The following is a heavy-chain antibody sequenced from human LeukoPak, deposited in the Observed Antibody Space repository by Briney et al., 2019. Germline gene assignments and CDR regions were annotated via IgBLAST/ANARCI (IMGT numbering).Heavy chain of an antibody. CDR3: ARKLKTGTTEGAFDT. V-gene: IGHV3-48*01. D-gene: IGHD1-7*01. J-gene: IGHJ3*02. Sequence: PGGSLRLSCAASGFTFSTYSMNWVRQTPGKGLEWVSYIQSSSNTIYYADSVKGRFTISRDNAKNALYLQMNSLKAEDTALYYCARKLKTGTTEGAFDTWGQGTMVTVSS. CDR1: GFTFSTYS. CDR2: IQSSSNTI.